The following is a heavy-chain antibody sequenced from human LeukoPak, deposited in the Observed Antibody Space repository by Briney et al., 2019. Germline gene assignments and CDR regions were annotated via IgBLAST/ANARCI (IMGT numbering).Heavy chain of an antibody. CDR1: GFTFSSYA. V-gene: IGHV3-23*01. Sequence: GGSLRLSCAASGFTFSSYAMTWVRQAPGKGLEWVSSITGSAARTYYADSVKGRFTISRDNSKNTLYLQMSSLRAEDTALYYWANHYVATSNWSAPWGLEPWSPSPQ. CDR2: ITGSAART. J-gene: IGHJ5*02. D-gene: IGHD3-10*02. CDR3: ANHYVATSNWSAP.